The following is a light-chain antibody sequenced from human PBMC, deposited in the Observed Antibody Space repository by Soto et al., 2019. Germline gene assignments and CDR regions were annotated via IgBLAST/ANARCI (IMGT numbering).Light chain of an antibody. CDR2: DVA. Sequence: AIQLTQSPPSLSASIGDRVTITCRASQGISSAFAGYQQKPGTVPKLLIYDVANLQSGIPSRFSGSGSGTDFTLTISSLQPEDFATYYCQHFETYPLTCGQGTRLEVK. J-gene: IGKJ5*01. V-gene: IGKV1-13*02. CDR3: QHFETYPLT. CDR1: QGISSA.